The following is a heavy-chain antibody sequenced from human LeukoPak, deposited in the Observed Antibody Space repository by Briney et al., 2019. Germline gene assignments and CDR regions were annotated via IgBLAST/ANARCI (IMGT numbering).Heavy chain of an antibody. CDR1: GRSFNGYH. J-gene: IGHJ4*02. V-gene: IGHV4-34*01. CDR3: ARDGVTIFKGEPY. D-gene: IGHD3-3*02. Sequence: KTSETLSLTCALSGRSFNGYHWTWIRQSPDKGLEWIGEINYMGGTTYNPSFKSRVTISGDASKKEFSLEMTSVTAADTAVYYCARDGVTIFKGEPYWGQGTAVTVSS. CDR2: INYMGGT.